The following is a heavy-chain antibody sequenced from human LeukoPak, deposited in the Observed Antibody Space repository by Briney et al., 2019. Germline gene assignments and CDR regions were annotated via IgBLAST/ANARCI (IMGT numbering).Heavy chain of an antibody. J-gene: IGHJ4*02. CDR3: ARDLLDYDFWSGYPFDY. CDR2: ISAYNGNT. D-gene: IGHD3-3*01. Sequence: ASVKVSCKAPGYTFTSYGISWVRQAPGQGLEWMGWISAYNGNTNYAQKLQGRVTMTTDTSTSTAYMELRSLRSDDTAVYYCARDLLDYDFWSGYPFDYWGQGTLVTVSS. V-gene: IGHV1-18*01. CDR1: GYTFTSYG.